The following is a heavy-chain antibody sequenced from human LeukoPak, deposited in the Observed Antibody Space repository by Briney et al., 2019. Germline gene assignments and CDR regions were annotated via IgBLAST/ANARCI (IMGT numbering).Heavy chain of an antibody. CDR3: ASSAADTFDY. CDR2: IYYSGST. D-gene: IGHD6-13*01. Sequence: SETLSLTCTVSGGSISSYYWSWIRQPPGKGLEWIGYIYYSGSTNYNPSLKSRVTISVDTSKNQFSLKLSSVTAADAAVYYCASSAADTFDYWGQGTLVTVSS. CDR1: GGSISSYY. J-gene: IGHJ4*02. V-gene: IGHV4-59*08.